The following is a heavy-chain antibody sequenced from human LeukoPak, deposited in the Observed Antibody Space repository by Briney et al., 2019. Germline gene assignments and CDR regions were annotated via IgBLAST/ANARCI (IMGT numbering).Heavy chain of an antibody. V-gene: IGHV3-11*04. CDR1: GFTFSDYY. CDR2: ISSSGSTI. D-gene: IGHD4-11*01. CDR3: ATSMNTVTTFDY. J-gene: IGHJ4*02. Sequence: GGSLRLSCAASGFTFSDYYMSWIRQAPGKGLEWVSYISSSGSTIYYADSVKGRFTISRDNAKNSLYLQMNSLRAEDTAVYYCATSMNTVTTFDYWGQGTLVTVSS.